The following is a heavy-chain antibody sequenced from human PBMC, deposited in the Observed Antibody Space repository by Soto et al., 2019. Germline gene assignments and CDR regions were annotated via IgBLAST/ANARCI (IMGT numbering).Heavy chain of an antibody. CDR2: IKSRALGGTT. J-gene: IGHJ4*02. Sequence: PGGSLRLSCAGSGFPFSNAWINWVRHVPGKGQERVGRIKSRALGGTTDFAAPVRGRFAITRDDSRNVAYMQMNSLHTEVTAVYYCTNDSYSSIVVVRLDYWGQGSRGTVS. CDR1: GFPFSNAW. V-gene: IGHV3-15*07. D-gene: IGHD2-15*01. CDR3: TNDSYSSIVVVRLDY.